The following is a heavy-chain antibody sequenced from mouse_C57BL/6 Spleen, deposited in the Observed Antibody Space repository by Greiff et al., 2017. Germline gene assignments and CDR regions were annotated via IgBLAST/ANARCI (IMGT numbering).Heavy chain of an antibody. CDR3: ARIYPRNYYFDY. CDR1: GYSFTGYY. D-gene: IGHD2-10*02. CDR2: INPSTGGT. V-gene: IGHV1-42*01. J-gene: IGHJ2*01. Sequence: EVQLQQSGPELVKPGASVKISCKASGYSFTGYYMNWVKQSPEKSLEWIGEINPSTGGTTYNQKFKAKATLTVDKSSSTAYMQLKSLTSEDSAVYYCARIYPRNYYFDYWGQGTTLTVSS.